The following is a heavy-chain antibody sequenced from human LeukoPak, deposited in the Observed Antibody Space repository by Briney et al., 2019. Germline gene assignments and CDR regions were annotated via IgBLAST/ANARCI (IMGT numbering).Heavy chain of an antibody. J-gene: IGHJ4*02. CDR3: ARGGPWELSHRDYFDY. CDR1: GYSIASGYL. CDR2: IYQSGRT. Sequence: SETLSLTCTVSGYSIASGYLWGWIRQTPEKGLEWIASIYQSGRTYYNLSLKSRVTISMDTSRNQFSLKVTSVTAADTALYFCARGGPWELSHRDYFDYWGQGTLVTVSS. D-gene: IGHD1-26*01. V-gene: IGHV4-38-2*02.